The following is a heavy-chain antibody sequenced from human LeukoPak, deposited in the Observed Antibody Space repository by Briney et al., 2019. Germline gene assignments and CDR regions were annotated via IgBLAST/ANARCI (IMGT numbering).Heavy chain of an antibody. Sequence: GGSLRLSCAASGFTFTNYAMHWVRQAPGKGLEYVSAVSSTGGSTYYANSVKGRFAISRDNSKSTLYLQMGSLTAEDMAVYYCARGGSSSSSPGDYWGQGTLATVSS. V-gene: IGHV3-64*01. CDR3: ARGGSSSSSPGDY. CDR1: GFTFTNYA. D-gene: IGHD6-13*01. J-gene: IGHJ4*02. CDR2: VSSTGGST.